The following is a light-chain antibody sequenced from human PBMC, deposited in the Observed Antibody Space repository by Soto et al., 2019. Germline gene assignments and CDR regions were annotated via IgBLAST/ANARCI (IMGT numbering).Light chain of an antibody. V-gene: IGLV2-23*02. CDR3: CSYAGSSTWV. CDR1: RSDVGGYNH. J-gene: IGLJ3*02. Sequence: QSALTQPASVSGSPGQSITISCTGTRSDVGGYNHVSWYQQHPGKAPKLMIYDVNKRPSGVSNHFSGSKSGNTASLTISGLQVEDEADYYFCSYAGSSTWVFGGGTMLTVL. CDR2: DVN.